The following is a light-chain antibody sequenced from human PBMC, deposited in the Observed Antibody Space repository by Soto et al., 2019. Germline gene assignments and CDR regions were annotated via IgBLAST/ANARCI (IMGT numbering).Light chain of an antibody. Sequence: QSALTQPPSASGSPGQSVTISCTGTSSDVGGYNDVSWYQQHHGKAPKLMIYEVSNRPSGVPDRFSGSKSGNTAYLTVSGLQAEDEADYYCSSYAGSNKGVFGGGTKLTVL. CDR2: EVS. J-gene: IGLJ2*01. V-gene: IGLV2-8*01. CDR1: SSDVGGYND. CDR3: SSYAGSNKGV.